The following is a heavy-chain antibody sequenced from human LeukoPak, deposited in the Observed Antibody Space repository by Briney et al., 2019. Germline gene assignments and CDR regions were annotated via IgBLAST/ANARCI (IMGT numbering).Heavy chain of an antibody. CDR3: AKVDGYNSGWYDS. Sequence: GGSLRLSCAASGFTFDDYAMHWVRQPPGKGLEWVSAISWNSGNIVYADSVKGRSTISRDNAKNSLYLQMDILKPEDTAFYYCAKVDGYNSGWYDSWGQGTLVTVSS. J-gene: IGHJ5*01. V-gene: IGHV3-9*01. D-gene: IGHD6-19*01. CDR2: ISWNSGNI. CDR1: GFTFDDYA.